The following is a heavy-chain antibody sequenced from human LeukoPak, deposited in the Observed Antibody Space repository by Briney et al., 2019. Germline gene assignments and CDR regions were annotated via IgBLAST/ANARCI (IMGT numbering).Heavy chain of an antibody. Sequence: GGSLRLSCAASGFTFSSYAMHWVRQAPGKGLEWVAIIPYDGSNKYYADSVKGRFTISRDNSKNTLYLQMNSLRAEDTAVYYCARGLRYCSGGSCYSWTFDYWGQGTLVTVSS. J-gene: IGHJ4*02. CDR3: ARGLRYCSGGSCYSWTFDY. CDR1: GFTFSSYA. CDR2: IPYDGSNK. D-gene: IGHD2-15*01. V-gene: IGHV3-30*04.